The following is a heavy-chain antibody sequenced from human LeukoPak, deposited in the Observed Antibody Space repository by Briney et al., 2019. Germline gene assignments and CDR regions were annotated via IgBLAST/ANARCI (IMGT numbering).Heavy chain of an antibody. V-gene: IGHV3-30-3*01. J-gene: IGHJ4*02. CDR1: GFTFSSYA. CDR3: ARALRGDGYNLGY. D-gene: IGHD5-24*01. Sequence: GSLRLSCAASGFTFSSYAMHWVRQAPGKGLEWVAVISYDGSNKYYADSVKGRFTISRDNSKNTLYLQMNSLRAEDTAVYYCARALRGDGYNLGYWGQGTLVTVSS. CDR2: ISYDGSNK.